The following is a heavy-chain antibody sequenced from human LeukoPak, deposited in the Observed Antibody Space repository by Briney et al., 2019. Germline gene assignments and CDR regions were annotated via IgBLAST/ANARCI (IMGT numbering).Heavy chain of an antibody. Sequence: ASVKVSCKVSGYTLTELSMHWVRQAPGKGLEWMGGFDPEDGETIYAQKFQGRVTMTEDTSTDTAYMELSSLRSEDTAVYYCATVRDYYDSSGYWSWFDPWGQGTLVTDSS. CDR1: GYTLTELS. CDR2: FDPEDGET. V-gene: IGHV1-24*01. D-gene: IGHD3-22*01. J-gene: IGHJ5*02. CDR3: ATVRDYYDSSGYWSWFDP.